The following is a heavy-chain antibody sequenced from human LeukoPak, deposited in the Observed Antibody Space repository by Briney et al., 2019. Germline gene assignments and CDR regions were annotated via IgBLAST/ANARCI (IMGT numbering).Heavy chain of an antibody. Sequence: KPSETLSLTCTVSGGSISPNYWRWIRQPPGKGLEWIGSIFYTGTTNYNPSLKSRVTISVDTSKNQFSLSLTSVTAADTAVYYRASGRLGYNSPFDSWGQGTLVTVSS. J-gene: IGHJ4*02. CDR1: GGSISPNY. CDR3: ASGRLGYNSPFDS. D-gene: IGHD5-24*01. CDR2: IFYTGTT. V-gene: IGHV4-59*01.